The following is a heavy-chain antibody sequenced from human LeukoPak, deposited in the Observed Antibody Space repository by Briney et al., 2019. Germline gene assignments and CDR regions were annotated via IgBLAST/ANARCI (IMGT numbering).Heavy chain of an antibody. J-gene: IGHJ4*02. CDR3: AKGYGSGSTDYFDY. CDR2: ISWNSGSI. Sequence: PGRSLRLSCAASRFTFDDYAMHWVRQAPGKGLEWVSDISWNSGSIGYADSVKGRFTISRDNAKNSLYLQMNSLRAEDTALYYCAKGYGSGSTDYFDYWGQGTLVTVSS. V-gene: IGHV3-9*01. CDR1: RFTFDDYA. D-gene: IGHD3-10*01.